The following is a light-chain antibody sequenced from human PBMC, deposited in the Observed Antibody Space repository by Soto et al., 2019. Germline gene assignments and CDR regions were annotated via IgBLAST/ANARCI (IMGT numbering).Light chain of an antibody. CDR2: GAA. CDR1: QSVSSTY. CDR3: QHYGSSPPMYT. J-gene: IGKJ2*01. Sequence: EIVLTQSPGTLSLFPGERATLSCRASQSVSSTYLAWYQQKPGQAPRLLIYGAASRATGIPDRFSGSGSGTDFTLTISRLEPEDFAMYYCQHYGSSPPMYTFGQGTNLEIK. V-gene: IGKV3-20*01.